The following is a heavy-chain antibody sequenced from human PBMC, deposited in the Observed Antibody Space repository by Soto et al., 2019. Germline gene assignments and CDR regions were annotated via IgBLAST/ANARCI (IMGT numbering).Heavy chain of an antibody. V-gene: IGHV1-2*04. CDR3: ARASGYYPYGMDV. Sequence: ASVKVSCKASGYTFTGYYMHWVRQAPGQGLEWMGWINPNSGGTNYAQKFQDWVTMTRDTSISTACMELSRLRSDDTAVYYCARASGYYPYGMDVWGQGTTVTVSS. CDR1: GYTFTGYY. CDR2: INPNSGGT. J-gene: IGHJ6*02. D-gene: IGHD3-3*01.